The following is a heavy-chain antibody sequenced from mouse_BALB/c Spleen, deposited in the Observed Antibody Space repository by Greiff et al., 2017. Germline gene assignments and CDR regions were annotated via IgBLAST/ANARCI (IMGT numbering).Heavy chain of an antibody. Sequence: VQLKESGPELVKPGASVKVSCKASGYSFTDYNMYWVKQSHGKSLEWIGYIDPYNGGTSYNQKFKGKATLTVNKSSSTAFMQLNILTSEDTAVYYGARDYYYGYGWYFDVWGAGTTVTVSS. V-gene: IGHV1S135*01. D-gene: IGHD1-2*01. J-gene: IGHJ1*01. CDR3: ARDYYYGYGWYFDV. CDR2: IDPYNGGT. CDR1: GYSFTDYN.